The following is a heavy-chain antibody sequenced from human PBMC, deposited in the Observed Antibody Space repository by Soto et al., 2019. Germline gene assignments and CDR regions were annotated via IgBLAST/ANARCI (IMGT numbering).Heavy chain of an antibody. D-gene: IGHD2-8*02. CDR3: TGEVASGY. V-gene: IGHV3-30*03. CDR2: ISRDGGTK. Sequence: QVQLMESGGGVVQPGRSLRLSCAVSGFTVSTYGMHWVRQAPGKGLEWVEVISRDGGTKYYADSVKGRFTISRDNSRNTLFLEMNSLRSDDMAVYYCTGEVASGYWGQGTLVTVSS. J-gene: IGHJ4*02. CDR1: GFTVSTYG.